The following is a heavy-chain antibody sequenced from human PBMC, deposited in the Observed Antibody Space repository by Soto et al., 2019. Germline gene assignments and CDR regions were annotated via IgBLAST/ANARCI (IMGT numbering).Heavy chain of an antibody. CDR1: GFTFSGYA. CDR3: AKDVVTMIVVVISFDY. D-gene: IGHD3-22*01. V-gene: IGHV3-23*01. CDR2: ISGSGGST. J-gene: IGHJ4*02. Sequence: GGSLRLSCAASGFTFSGYAMSWVRQAPGKGLEWVSAISGSGGSTYYADSVKGRFTISRDNSKNTLYLQMNSLRAEDTAVYYCAKDVVTMIVVVISFDYWGQGTLVTVSS.